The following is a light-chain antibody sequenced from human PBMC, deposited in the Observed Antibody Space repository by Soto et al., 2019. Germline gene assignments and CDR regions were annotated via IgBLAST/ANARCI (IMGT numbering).Light chain of an antibody. CDR2: GAS. V-gene: IGKV3-15*01. CDR1: QSVSSN. J-gene: IGKJ4*01. Sequence: ETVMTQSPATLSLSPGERATLSCRASQSVSSNLAWYQQKPGQAPRLLIYGASTRATGIPARFSGSGSGTEFTLTISSLQSEDFVVYYCQQYNNWPLTFGGGTKVEIK. CDR3: QQYNNWPLT.